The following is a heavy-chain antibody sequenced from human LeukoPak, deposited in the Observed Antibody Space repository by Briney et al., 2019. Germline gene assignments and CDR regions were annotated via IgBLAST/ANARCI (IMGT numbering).Heavy chain of an antibody. CDR3: ARGAEGVVAGRGVCY. V-gene: IGHV3-23*01. D-gene: IGHD6-19*01. Sequence: GGSLRLSCAASGFTFSTYAMNWVRQAPGKGLEWVSIISGNGGTTYYADSVKGRFTISRDNSKNTLSLQMNTLRAEDTAVYYCARGAEGVVAGRGVCYWGQGALVTVS. CDR2: ISGNGGTT. J-gene: IGHJ4*02. CDR1: GFTFSTYA.